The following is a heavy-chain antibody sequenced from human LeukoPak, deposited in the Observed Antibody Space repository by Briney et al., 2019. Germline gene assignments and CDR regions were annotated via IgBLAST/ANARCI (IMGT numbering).Heavy chain of an antibody. CDR1: GYTFTSYY. CDR2: INCNTGST. Sequence: GASVKVSCKASGYTFTSYYIHWVRQAPGQGLEWMGIINCNTGSTSYAQKFQGRVIMTRDTSTSTVYMDLNSLRSEDTAMYYCARGGGYYDFWSGQYYFDYWGQGTLVTVSS. V-gene: IGHV1-46*01. J-gene: IGHJ4*02. D-gene: IGHD3-3*01. CDR3: ARGGGYYDFWSGQYYFDY.